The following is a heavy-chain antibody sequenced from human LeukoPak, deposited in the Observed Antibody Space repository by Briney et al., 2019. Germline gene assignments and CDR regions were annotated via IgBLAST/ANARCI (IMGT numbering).Heavy chain of an antibody. CDR2: IYYSGKT. J-gene: IGHJ4*02. CDR3: ASIAWFAEFYFDC. CDR1: GGSISRSSHY. D-gene: IGHD3-10*01. V-gene: IGHV4-39*01. Sequence: SETLSLTCSVSGGSISRSSHYWGWVRQPPGKGLEWIGSIYYSGKTYYNPSLKSRVTISEDTSKNQFSLKLSSVTAADTAVYCCASIAWFAEFYFDCWGQGTLVTVSS.